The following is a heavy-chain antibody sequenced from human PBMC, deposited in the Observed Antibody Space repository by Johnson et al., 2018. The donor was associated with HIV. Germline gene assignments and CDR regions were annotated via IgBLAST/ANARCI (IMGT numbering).Heavy chain of an antibody. CDR1: GFTFSSNY. CDR3: ARGGEADAFDI. CDR2: ISSGGST. J-gene: IGHJ3*02. D-gene: IGHD3-16*01. V-gene: IGHV3-66*01. Sequence: EVQLVEYGGGLVKPGGSLRLSCAASGFTFSSNYMSWVRQAPGKGLEWVSVISSGGSTYYADSVKGRFTISRDNSKNTLYLQMNSLRAEDTAVYYCARGGEADAFDIWGQGTMVTVSS.